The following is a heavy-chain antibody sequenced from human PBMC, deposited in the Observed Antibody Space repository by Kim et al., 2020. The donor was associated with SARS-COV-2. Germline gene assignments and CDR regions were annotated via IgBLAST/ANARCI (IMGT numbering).Heavy chain of an antibody. CDR3: ARGGDELNSQNGVDV. V-gene: IGHV1-69*13. D-gene: IGHD1-7*01. CDR1: GGGFRTYV. J-gene: IGHJ6*02. Sequence: SVKVSCKVSGGGFRTYVISWVRQAPGQGLEWMGGIIPLIGTAGYAQKFQGRVTITADESTTTAFMEVSSLRSEDTAAYYCARGGDELNSQNGVDVWGQGTTVTVSS. CDR2: IIPLIGTA.